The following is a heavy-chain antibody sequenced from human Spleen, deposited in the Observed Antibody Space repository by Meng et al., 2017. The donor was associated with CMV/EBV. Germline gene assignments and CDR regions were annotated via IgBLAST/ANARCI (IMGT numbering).Heavy chain of an antibody. D-gene: IGHD2-15*01. J-gene: IGHJ4*02. CDR3: AKDWGSGSSSWSFDY. Sequence: GESLKISCAASGFSFIRYGMHWVRQAPGEGLEWVAVIWYDGSNTYYADSVKGRCTISRDNSRTTLYLQMNSLRAEDTAVYYCAKDWGSGSSSWSFDYWGQGTLVTVSS. CDR1: GFSFIRYG. CDR2: IWYDGSNT. V-gene: IGHV3-33*03.